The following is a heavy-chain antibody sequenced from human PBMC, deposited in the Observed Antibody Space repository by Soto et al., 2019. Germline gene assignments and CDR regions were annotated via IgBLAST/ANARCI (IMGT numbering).Heavy chain of an antibody. CDR1: GFTFSSYA. Sequence: GGSLRLSCAASGFTFSSYAMSWVRQAPGKGLEWVSAISGSGGSTYYADSVKGRFTISRDNSKNTLYLQMNSLRAEDTAVYYCAKEGYSSGWYTEGDAFDIWGQGTMVT. D-gene: IGHD6-19*01. J-gene: IGHJ3*02. CDR3: AKEGYSSGWYTEGDAFDI. V-gene: IGHV3-23*01. CDR2: ISGSGGST.